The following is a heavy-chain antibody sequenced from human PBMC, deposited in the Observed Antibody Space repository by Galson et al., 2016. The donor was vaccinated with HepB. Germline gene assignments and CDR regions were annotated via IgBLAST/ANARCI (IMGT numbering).Heavy chain of an antibody. D-gene: IGHD3-3*01. CDR2: ISGDGNTR. Sequence: SLRLSCAVSGFTFSRYWMHWVRQAPGKGLVWVSRISGDGNTRHYADSVKGRFSLSRDNARNTLYLQINSLRAEDTAVYFCATSVTFFVGSGDRDFWGQGTTVTVSS. CDR1: GFTFSRYW. J-gene: IGHJ6*02. CDR3: ATSVTFFVGSGDRDF. V-gene: IGHV3-74*01.